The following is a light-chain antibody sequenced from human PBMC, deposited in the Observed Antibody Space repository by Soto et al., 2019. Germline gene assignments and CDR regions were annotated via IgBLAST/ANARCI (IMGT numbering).Light chain of an antibody. CDR3: SSYTGSSTLLV. J-gene: IGLJ2*01. V-gene: IGLV2-14*03. CDR2: DVN. CDR1: SNDVGGYNY. Sequence: QSALTQPASVSGSPGQSITISFTGTSNDVGGYNYVSWYQHHPGKAPKLKIYDVNNRPSGVSNRFSGSKSGNTASLTISGLQAEDEADYYCSSYTGSSTLLVFGGGTKVTVL.